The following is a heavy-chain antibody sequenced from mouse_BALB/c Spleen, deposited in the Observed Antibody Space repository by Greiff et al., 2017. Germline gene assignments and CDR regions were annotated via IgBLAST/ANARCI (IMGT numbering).Heavy chain of an antibody. D-gene: IGHD1-1*01. J-gene: IGHJ3*01. CDR2: ISSGGSYT. Sequence: EVKLVESGGGLVKPGGSLKLSCAASGFTFSSYAMSWVRQSPEKRLEWVAEISSGGSYTYYPDTVTGRFTISRDNAKNTLYLEMSSLRSEDTAMYYCARVDYYGSSAYWGQGTLVTVSA. V-gene: IGHV5-9-4*01. CDR1: GFTFSSYA. CDR3: ARVDYYGSSAY.